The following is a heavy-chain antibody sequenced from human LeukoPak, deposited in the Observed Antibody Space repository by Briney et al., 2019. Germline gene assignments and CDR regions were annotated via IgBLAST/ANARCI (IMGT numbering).Heavy chain of an antibody. J-gene: IGHJ2*01. V-gene: IGHV3-7*01. CDR1: GFTFSSYG. CDR2: IKQDGSAK. Sequence: GRSLRLSCAASGFTFSSYGMHLVRQAPGKGLEWVANIKQDGSAKNYGDSVKGRFTISRDNAKNSLYLQMNSLRVEDTAVYYCARDRNAGPWYSDVWGRGTLVTVSS. D-gene: IGHD2-8*01. CDR3: ARDRNAGPWYSDV.